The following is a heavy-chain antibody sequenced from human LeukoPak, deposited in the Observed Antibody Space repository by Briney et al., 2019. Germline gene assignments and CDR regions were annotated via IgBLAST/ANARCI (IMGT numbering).Heavy chain of an antibody. Sequence: GGSLRLSCAASGFTFSDYYMSWIRQAPGRGLEWASYISCSGSTIYYADSVKGRFTISRDNAKNSLYLQMNSLRAEDTAVYYCARRGYSYGPSKYYFDYWGQGTLVTVSS. D-gene: IGHD5-18*01. CDR2: ISCSGSTI. CDR1: GFTFSDYY. J-gene: IGHJ4*02. V-gene: IGHV3-11*04. CDR3: ARRGYSYGPSKYYFDY.